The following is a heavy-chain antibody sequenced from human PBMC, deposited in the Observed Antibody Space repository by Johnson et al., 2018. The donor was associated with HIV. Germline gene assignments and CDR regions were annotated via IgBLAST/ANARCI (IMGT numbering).Heavy chain of an antibody. J-gene: IGHJ3*02. V-gene: IGHV3-48*01. CDR3: ASPDYERYYGAFDI. D-gene: IGHD3-10*01. Sequence: VLLVESGGGLVQPGRSLRLSCAASGFTVSSNYMSWVRQAPGKGLEWVSYISSSGSTIYYADSVKGRFTISRDNSKNTLYLQMNSLRAEDTAVYYCASPDYERYYGAFDIWGQGTMVTVSS. CDR1: GFTVSSNY. CDR2: ISSSGSTI.